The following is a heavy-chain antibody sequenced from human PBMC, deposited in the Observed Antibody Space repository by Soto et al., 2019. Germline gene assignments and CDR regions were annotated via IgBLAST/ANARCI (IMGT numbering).Heavy chain of an antibody. CDR3: ARQIFGVVGEFDP. V-gene: IGHV4-59*08. CDR2: IYYSGST. Sequence: PSETLSLTCTVSGGSISSSYWSWIRQPPGKGLEWIGYIYYSGSTNYNPSLKSRVTISVNMSKNQFSLKLSSVTAADTAVYYCARQIFGVVGEFDPWGQGTLVTVPQ. D-gene: IGHD3-3*01. J-gene: IGHJ5*02. CDR1: GGSISSSY.